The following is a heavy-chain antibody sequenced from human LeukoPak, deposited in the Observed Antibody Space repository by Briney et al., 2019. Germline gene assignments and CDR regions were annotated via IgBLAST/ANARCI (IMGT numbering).Heavy chain of an antibody. CDR3: ARGGGYGEAVDY. CDR2: IYYSGST. D-gene: IGHD4-17*01. Sequence: SETLSLTCTVSGGSISSHYWSWIRQPPGKGLEWIGYIYYSGSTYYNPSLKSRVTISVDRSKNQFSLKLSSVTAADTAVYYCARGGGYGEAVDYWGQGTLVTVSS. V-gene: IGHV4-59*11. J-gene: IGHJ4*02. CDR1: GGSISSHY.